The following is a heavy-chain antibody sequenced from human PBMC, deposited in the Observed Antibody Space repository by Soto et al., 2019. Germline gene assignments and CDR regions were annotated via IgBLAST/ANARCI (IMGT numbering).Heavy chain of an antibody. CDR2: IYYSGST. V-gene: IGHV4-59*01. Sequence: SETLSLTCTVSGGSISSYYWSWIRQPPGKGLEWIGYIYYSGSTNYNPSLKSRVTVSVDTSKNQFSLKLSSVTAADTAVYYCARGGGYDFLVLYYYYYMDVWGKGTTVTVSS. J-gene: IGHJ6*03. CDR1: GGSISSYY. D-gene: IGHD3-3*01. CDR3: ARGGGYDFLVLYYYYYMDV.